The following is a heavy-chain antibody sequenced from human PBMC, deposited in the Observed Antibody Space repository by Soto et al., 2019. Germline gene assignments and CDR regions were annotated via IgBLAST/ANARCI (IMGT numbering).Heavy chain of an antibody. CDR3: ARDTGYTIGSLNY. V-gene: IGHV1-3*01. CDR2: MNAGVGNT. D-gene: IGHD3-10*01. Sequence: HVELVQSGADVKKPGASVTISCKASGYTCTDYALHWVRQAPGQRLEWMGWMNAGVGNTLYSQKFQGRITITRDTSARTAYMELNSMKSEDTAIYYCARDTGYTIGSLNYWGPGTLVTVSS. CDR1: GYTCTDYA. J-gene: IGHJ4*02.